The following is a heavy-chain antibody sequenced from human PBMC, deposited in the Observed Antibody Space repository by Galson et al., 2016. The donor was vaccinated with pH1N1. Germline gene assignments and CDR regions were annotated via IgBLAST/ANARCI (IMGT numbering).Heavy chain of an antibody. CDR1: GFMFDSYN. CDR2: ISYGGTKV. V-gene: IGHV3-30*18. J-gene: IGHJ6*02. CDR3: ANEDFGDYDTYYNGLGV. Sequence: LRLSCAASGFMFDSYNMHWVRQAAGRGLEWVAVISYGGTKVEYADSVKGRFTISRDNSRNTLDLQMNSLRPEDTGVYYCANEDFGDYDTYYNGLGVWGQGTTVTVSS. D-gene: IGHD4-17*01.